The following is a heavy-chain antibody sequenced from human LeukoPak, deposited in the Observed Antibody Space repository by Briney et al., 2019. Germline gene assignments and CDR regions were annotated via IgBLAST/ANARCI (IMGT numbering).Heavy chain of an antibody. D-gene: IGHD2-2*01. CDR2: MNPNSGNT. CDR1: GYTFTSYD. V-gene: IGHV1-8*01. CDR3: ARAASPGPKLLCLLYYYYMDV. J-gene: IGHJ6*03. Sequence: ASVKVSCKASGYTFTSYDINWVRQATGQGLEWMGWMNPNSGNTGYAQKFQGRVTMTRNTSISTAYMELSSLRSEDTAVYYCARAASPGPKLLCLLYYYYMDVWGKGTTVTVSS.